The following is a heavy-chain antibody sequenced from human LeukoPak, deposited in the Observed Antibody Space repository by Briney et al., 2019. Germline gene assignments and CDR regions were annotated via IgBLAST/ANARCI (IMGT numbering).Heavy chain of an antibody. V-gene: IGHV3-49*03. CDR3: PRHSDYGDYKFDF. D-gene: IGHD4-17*01. J-gene: IGHJ4*02. Sequence: GGSLRLSCPTSGFTFGDYAMSWFRQAPGKGLEWVGFIRSKPYGGTTEYAASVKGRFAISRDDSKSIAYLQMNSLITEDTAVYYCPRHSDYGDYKFDFWGQGTLVTVSS. CDR2: IRSKPYGGTT. CDR1: GFTFGDYA.